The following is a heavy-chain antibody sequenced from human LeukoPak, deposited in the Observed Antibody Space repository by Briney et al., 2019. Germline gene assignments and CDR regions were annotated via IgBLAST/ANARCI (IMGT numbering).Heavy chain of an antibody. V-gene: IGHV1-18*01. CDR1: GYTFTNYG. Sequence: VASVKVSCKTSGYTFTNYGISWVRQAPGQGREWMGWISPYNGNTIYAQKLQGRVTVTTDTSTSTAYMELRSLRSDDTAVYYGTRTVLDCKNGVCYDYWGQGTLVTVSS. D-gene: IGHD2-8*01. CDR3: TRTVLDCKNGVCYDY. J-gene: IGHJ4*02. CDR2: ISPYNGNT.